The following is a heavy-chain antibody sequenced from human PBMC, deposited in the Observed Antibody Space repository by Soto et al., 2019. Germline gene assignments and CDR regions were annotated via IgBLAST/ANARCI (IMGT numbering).Heavy chain of an antibody. V-gene: IGHV1-69*05. CDR2: IVPIYRTA. D-gene: IGHD6-19*01. Sequence: SVKVSCKASGGTFSSYRINWVRQAPGQGLEWVGGIVPIYRTADYAQKFQGRVTLTTDTSTTTTYMDLRSLTSDDTAVYFCARGDSTGSPTGWFDPWGQGTLVTVSS. J-gene: IGHJ5*02. CDR1: GGTFSSYR. CDR3: ARGDSTGSPTGWFDP.